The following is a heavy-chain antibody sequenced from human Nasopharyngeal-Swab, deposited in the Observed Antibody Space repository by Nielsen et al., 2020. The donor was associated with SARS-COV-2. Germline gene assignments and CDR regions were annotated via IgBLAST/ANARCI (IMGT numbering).Heavy chain of an antibody. CDR2: MSNSGSTI. Sequence: GESLKISCAASGFTFSDYYMSWIRQAPGKGLEWVSYMSNSGSTIYYADSVKGRFTISRDNAKSSLYLQMNSLRAEDTAVYYCATAFGVTMISPCNYWGQGTLVTVSS. CDR3: ATAFGVTMISPCNY. V-gene: IGHV3-11*04. CDR1: GFTFSDYY. J-gene: IGHJ4*02. D-gene: IGHD3-22*01.